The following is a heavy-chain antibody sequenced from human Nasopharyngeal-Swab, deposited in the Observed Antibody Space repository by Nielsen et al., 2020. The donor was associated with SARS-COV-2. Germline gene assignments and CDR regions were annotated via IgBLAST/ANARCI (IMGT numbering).Heavy chain of an antibody. D-gene: IGHD3-22*01. V-gene: IGHV3-23*01. CDR2: ISDSGGST. CDR3: ARDYYYDSSAHPPYDAFDI. J-gene: IGHJ3*02. CDR1: GFTFSSFA. Sequence: SLKISCAASGFTFSSFAMSWVRQAPGKGLESVSAISDSGGSTYYADSVKGRFTISRDNSKNTLYLQVNSLRDDDTAVYYCARDYYYDSSAHPPYDAFDIWGQGTMVTVSS.